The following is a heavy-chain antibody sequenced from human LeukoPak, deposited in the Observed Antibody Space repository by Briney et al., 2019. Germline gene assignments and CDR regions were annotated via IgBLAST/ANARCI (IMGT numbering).Heavy chain of an antibody. Sequence: PGGSLRLSCSASGFTFSNYEMNWVRQAPGKGLEWVSYIPSSGSTIYYADSVKGRFTISRDNAKSSLYLQMNSLRADDTAVYYCATSRGYFFRWFQHWGQGTLVTVSS. CDR2: IPSSGSTI. V-gene: IGHV3-48*03. CDR1: GFTFSNYE. D-gene: IGHD3-22*01. J-gene: IGHJ1*01. CDR3: ATSRGYFFRWFQH.